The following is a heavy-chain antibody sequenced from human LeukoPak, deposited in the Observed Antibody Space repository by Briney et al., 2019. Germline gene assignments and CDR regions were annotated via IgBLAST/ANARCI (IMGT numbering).Heavy chain of an antibody. Sequence: GGSLRLSCAASGFTFSNAWMSWVRQAPGKGLEWVGRIKSNTDGGTTDYAAPVKGRFTISRDDPKNTLYLQMNSLKTEDTAVYYCTTDLQYSSGWLQIDYWGQGTLVPVSS. D-gene: IGHD6-19*01. CDR3: TTDLQYSSGWLQIDY. CDR1: GFTFSNAW. CDR2: IKSNTDGGTT. V-gene: IGHV3-15*01. J-gene: IGHJ4*02.